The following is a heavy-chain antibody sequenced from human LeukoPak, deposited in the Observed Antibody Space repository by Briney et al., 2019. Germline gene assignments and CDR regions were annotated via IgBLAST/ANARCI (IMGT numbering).Heavy chain of an antibody. D-gene: IGHD2-2*01. CDR2: INHSGST. CDR3: ARVEYCSSTSCYPPSFDY. CDR1: GGSFSGYY. J-gene: IGHJ4*02. Sequence: SETLSLTCAVYGGSFSGYYWSWIRQPPGKGLEWIGEINHSGSTNYNPSLKSRVTISVDMSKNQFSLKLSSVTAADTAVYYCARVEYCSSTSCYPPSFDYWGQGTLVTVSS. V-gene: IGHV4-34*01.